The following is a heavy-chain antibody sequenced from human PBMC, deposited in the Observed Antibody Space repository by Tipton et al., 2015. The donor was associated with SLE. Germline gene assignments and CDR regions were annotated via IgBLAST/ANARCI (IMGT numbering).Heavy chain of an antibody. D-gene: IGHD3-10*01. V-gene: IGHV3-30*18. CDR1: GFTFSSYG. J-gene: IGHJ4*02. CDR3: AKDPYGSGSFFDY. CDR2: ISYDGSNK. Sequence: SLRLSCAASGFTFSSYGMHWVRQAPGKGLEWVAVISYDGSNKYYGDSVKGRFTISRDNSKNTLYLQMNSLRAEDTAVYYCAKDPYGSGSFFDYWDQGTLVTVSS.